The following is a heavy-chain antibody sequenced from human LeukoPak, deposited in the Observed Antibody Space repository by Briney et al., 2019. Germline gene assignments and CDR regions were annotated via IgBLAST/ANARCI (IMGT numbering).Heavy chain of an antibody. CDR1: GFTFSDYY. CDR3: ARGHYFTHMDV. Sequence: PGGSLRLSCAASGFTFSDYYMIWIRQAPGKGLEWVSYISSSGSTISYAYSVKGRFTISRDNAKNSLYLQMNTLKAEDTAAYYCARGHYFTHMDVWGKGTTVTVSS. CDR2: ISSSGSTI. J-gene: IGHJ6*03. D-gene: IGHD3-10*01. V-gene: IGHV3-11*04.